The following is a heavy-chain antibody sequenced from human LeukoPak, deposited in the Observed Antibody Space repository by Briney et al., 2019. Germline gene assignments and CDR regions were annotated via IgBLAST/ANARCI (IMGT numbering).Heavy chain of an antibody. CDR2: IYTSGST. Sequence: SETLSLTCTVSGGSISSYYWSWIRQPAGKGLEWIGRIYTSGSTNYNPSLKSRASISVHKSKSQFSLRLSSVIAADTAVYYCARGTPITRTYHYYMDVWGKGTTVTVSS. V-gene: IGHV4-4*07. J-gene: IGHJ6*03. D-gene: IGHD5-24*01. CDR3: ARGTPITRTYHYYMDV. CDR1: GGSISSYY.